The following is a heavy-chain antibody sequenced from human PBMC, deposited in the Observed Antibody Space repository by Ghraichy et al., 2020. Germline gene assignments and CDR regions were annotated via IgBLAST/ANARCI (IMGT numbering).Heavy chain of an antibody. CDR1: GFTFSSFY. CDR2: INQDGSEK. CDR3: TRDDWAQGWIDGFDI. J-gene: IGHJ3*02. V-gene: IGHV3-7*01. D-gene: IGHD3-9*01. Sequence: GGSLRLSCVASGFTFSSFYMSWVRQAPGKGLEWVANINQDGSEKYYLDSVKGRFAVSRDNAKNSVYLQMNSLRVGDTAMYYCTRDDWAQGWIDGFDIWGQGTMVTVSS.